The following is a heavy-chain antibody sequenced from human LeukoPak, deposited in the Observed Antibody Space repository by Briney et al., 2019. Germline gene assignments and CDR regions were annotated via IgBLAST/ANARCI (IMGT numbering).Heavy chain of an antibody. Sequence: GGSLRLSCSASGFAFKTYAMSWVRQAPGKGLEWVSGLSGGGGSTYYADSMKGRFTISRDNSKNTLYLQMSSLRAEDTAVYYCAREGHYDILTGQHPGDLDYWGQGTLVTVSS. D-gene: IGHD3-9*01. CDR1: GFAFKTYA. CDR2: LSGGGGST. CDR3: AREGHYDILTGQHPGDLDY. J-gene: IGHJ4*02. V-gene: IGHV3-23*01.